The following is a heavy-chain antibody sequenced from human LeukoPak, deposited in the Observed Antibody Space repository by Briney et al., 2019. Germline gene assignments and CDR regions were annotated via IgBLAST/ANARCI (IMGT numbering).Heavy chain of an antibody. Sequence: SETLSLTCTVSGGSISSGGYYWSWIRQPPGKGLEWIGYIYHSGSTYYNPSLKSRVTISVDRSKNQFSLKLSSVTAADTAVYYCAREDLIAARREHYWGQGTLVTVSS. CDR1: GGSISSGGYY. CDR3: AREDLIAARREHY. V-gene: IGHV4-30-2*01. J-gene: IGHJ4*02. D-gene: IGHD6-6*01. CDR2: IYHSGST.